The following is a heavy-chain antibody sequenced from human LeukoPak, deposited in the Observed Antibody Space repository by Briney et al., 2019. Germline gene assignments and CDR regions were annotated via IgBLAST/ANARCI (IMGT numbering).Heavy chain of an antibody. V-gene: IGHV3-20*04. J-gene: IGHJ4*02. Sequence: GGSLRLSCAASGFTFDDYAMSWVRQAPGKGLEWVSGINWNAGSTGYADSVKGRFTISRDNAKNSLYLQMNGLRVEDTALYYCARDGRYSNSWPDCWGQGTLVTVSS. CDR3: ARDGRYSNSWPDC. CDR1: GFTFDDYA. CDR2: INWNAGST. D-gene: IGHD6-13*01.